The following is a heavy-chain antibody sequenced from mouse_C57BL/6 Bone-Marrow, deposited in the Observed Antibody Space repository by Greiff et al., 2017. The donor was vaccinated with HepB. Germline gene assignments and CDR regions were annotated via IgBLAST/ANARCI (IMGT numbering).Heavy chain of an antibody. Sequence: VQLQESGAELARPGASVKMSCKASGYTFTSYTMHWVKQRPGQGLEWIGYINPSSGYTKYNQKFKDKATLTADKSSSTAYMQLSSLTSEDSAVYYCARRSTMVTTAWFAYWGQGTLVTVSA. D-gene: IGHD2-2*01. J-gene: IGHJ3*01. CDR1: GYTFTSYT. V-gene: IGHV1-4*01. CDR2: INPSSGYT. CDR3: ARRSTMVTTAWFAY.